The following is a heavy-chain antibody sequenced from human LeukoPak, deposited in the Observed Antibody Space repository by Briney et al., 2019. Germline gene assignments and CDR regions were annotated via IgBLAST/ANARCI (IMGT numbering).Heavy chain of an antibody. J-gene: IGHJ3*02. D-gene: IGHD3-10*01. CDR2: IYTSGST. Sequence: PSETLSLTCTVSGGSISSGSYYWSWIRQPAGKGLEWIGRIYTSGSTNYNPSLKSRVTISVDRSKNQFSLKLSSVTAADSAVYYCASTREGGLLWFGEPHCDAFDIWGQGTMVTVSS. CDR3: ASTREGGLLWFGEPHCDAFDI. V-gene: IGHV4-61*02. CDR1: GGSISSGSYY.